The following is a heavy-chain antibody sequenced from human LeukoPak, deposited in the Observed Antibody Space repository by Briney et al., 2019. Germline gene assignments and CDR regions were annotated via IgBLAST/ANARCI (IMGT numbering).Heavy chain of an antibody. V-gene: IGHV3-7*03. J-gene: IGHJ4*02. CDR1: GFTFSSYW. D-gene: IGHD3-22*01. CDR3: ARAYYDSRGYYPFDY. CDR2: IKQDGSEK. Sequence: PGGSLRLSCAASGFTFSSYWMSWVRQAPGKGLEWVANIKQDGSEKYYVDSVKGRFTISRDNAKNSLYLQMNSLKTEDTAVYYCARAYYDSRGYYPFDYWGQGTLVTVSS.